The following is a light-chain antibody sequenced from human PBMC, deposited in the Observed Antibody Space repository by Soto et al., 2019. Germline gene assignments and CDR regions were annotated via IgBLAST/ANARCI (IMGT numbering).Light chain of an antibody. J-gene: IGKJ1*01. Sequence: EIVMTQSPATLSVSPGERATLSCRASQSVSSNLAWYQQKPGHAPRLLIYGASTRATGIPARFSGSGSGTDVTLTINIPPSEDFVVYACQQYNNWPRTFGQGTKVEIK. CDR1: QSVSSN. CDR3: QQYNNWPRT. V-gene: IGKV3-15*01. CDR2: GAS.